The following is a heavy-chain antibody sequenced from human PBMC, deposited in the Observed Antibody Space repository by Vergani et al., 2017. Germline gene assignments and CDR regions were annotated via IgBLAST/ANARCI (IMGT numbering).Heavy chain of an antibody. CDR2: IPYDGSNK. J-gene: IGHJ4*02. CDR3: AKDSSGYSYGYGGY. V-gene: IGHV3-30*18. CDR1: GFTFSSYG. Sequence: QVQLVESGGGVVQPGRSLRLSCAASGFTFSSYGMHWVRQAPGKGLEWVAVIPYDGSNKYYADSVKGRFTISRDNSKNTLYLQMNSLRAEDTAVYYCAKDSSGYSYGYGGYWGQGTLVTVSS. D-gene: IGHD5-18*01.